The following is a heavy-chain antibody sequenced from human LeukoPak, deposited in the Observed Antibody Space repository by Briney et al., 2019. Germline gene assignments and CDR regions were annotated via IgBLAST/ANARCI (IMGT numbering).Heavy chain of an antibody. V-gene: IGHV1-69*04. CDR2: IIPILGIA. Sequence: SVKVSCKASGGTFSSYAIGWVRQAPGQGLEWMGRIIPILGIANYAQKFQGRVTITADKSTSTAYMELSSLRSEDTAVCYCAREGITFGGVIAPLYYFDYWGQGTLVTVSS. J-gene: IGHJ4*02. CDR1: GGTFSSYA. D-gene: IGHD3-16*02. CDR3: AREGITFGGVIAPLYYFDY.